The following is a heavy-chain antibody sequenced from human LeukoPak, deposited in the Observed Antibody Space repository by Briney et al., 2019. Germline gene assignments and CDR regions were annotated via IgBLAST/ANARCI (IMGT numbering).Heavy chain of an antibody. V-gene: IGHV1-24*01. CDR3: ATVARPDRGYYYYYMDV. Sequence: GASVKVSCKVSGYTLTELSMHWVRQAPGRGLEWMGGFDPEDGETIYAQKFQGRVTMTEDTSTDTAYMELSSLRSEDTAVYYCATVARPDRGYYYYYMDVWGKGTTVTVSS. CDR2: FDPEDGET. CDR1: GYTLTELS. D-gene: IGHD6-6*01. J-gene: IGHJ6*03.